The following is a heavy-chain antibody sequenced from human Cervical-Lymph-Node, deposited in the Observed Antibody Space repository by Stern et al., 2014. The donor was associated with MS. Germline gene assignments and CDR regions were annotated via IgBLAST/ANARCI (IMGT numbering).Heavy chain of an antibody. D-gene: IGHD2-15*01. CDR1: GFTSGLTFTDYY. Sequence: QVQLVQSGGGLVKPGGSLRLSCAASGFTSGLTFTDYYMSWIRQAPGKGLEWVSNINPSGGTTYYADSVRGRCTISRDNAKNSVHLQMDSLRAEDTAVYYCARITRSKGYYLDYWGQGALVTVSS. V-gene: IGHV3-11*01. CDR2: INPSGGTT. J-gene: IGHJ4*02. CDR3: ARITRSKGYYLDY.